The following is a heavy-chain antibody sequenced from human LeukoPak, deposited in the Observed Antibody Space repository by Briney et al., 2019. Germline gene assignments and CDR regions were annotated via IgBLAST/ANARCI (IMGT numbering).Heavy chain of an antibody. D-gene: IGHD5-18*01. V-gene: IGHV3-74*01. CDR1: GFTFSIYW. CDR3: TRDPVDTYGGY. CDR2: IDSDGSST. J-gene: IGHJ4*02. Sequence: PGGSLRLSCAASGFTFSIYWMPWVRQAPGKGLVWVSRIDSDGSSTNYADSVKGRFTISRDNAKNTLYLQMNSLRAEDTAVYYCTRDPVDTYGGYWGQGTLVKVSS.